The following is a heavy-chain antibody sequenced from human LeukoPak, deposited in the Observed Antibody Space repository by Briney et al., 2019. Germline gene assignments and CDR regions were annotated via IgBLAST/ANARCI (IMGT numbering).Heavy chain of an antibody. CDR2: ISGSGGST. CDR1: GFTFSDYY. D-gene: IGHD2-2*01. CDR3: AKGGVVPANFDY. J-gene: IGHJ4*02. Sequence: GGSLRLSCAASGFTFSDYYMSWIRQAPGKGLEWVSAISGSGGSTYYADSVRGRFTISRDNSKNTLYLQMNSLRAEDTAVYYCAKGGVVPANFDYWGQGTLVTVSS. V-gene: IGHV3-23*01.